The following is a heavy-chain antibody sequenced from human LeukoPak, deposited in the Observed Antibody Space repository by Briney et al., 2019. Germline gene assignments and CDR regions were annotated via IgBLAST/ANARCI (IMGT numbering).Heavy chain of an antibody. Sequence: PGGSLRLSCAASGFIVSSNYMSWVRQAPGKGLEWVSVIYSGGSTYYADSVKGRFTISRDNSKNTLYLQMNRLRPEDTAVYYCARGTVTAPDYWGQGTLVTVSS. D-gene: IGHD2-21*02. CDR3: ARGTVTAPDY. CDR2: IYSGGST. V-gene: IGHV3-53*01. CDR1: GFIVSSNY. J-gene: IGHJ4*02.